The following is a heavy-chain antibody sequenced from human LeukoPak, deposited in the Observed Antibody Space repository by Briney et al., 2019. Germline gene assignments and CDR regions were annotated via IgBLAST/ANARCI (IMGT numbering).Heavy chain of an antibody. CDR2: IKQDGSEK. CDR3: AGARGGCDFDY. D-gene: IGHD6-19*01. V-gene: IGHV3-7*03. CDR1: RFTFSSYW. Sequence: GGSLRLSCAASRFTFSSYWMSWVRQAPGKGLEWVANIKQDGSEKYYVDSVKGRFTISRDNAKNSLYLQLNSLRAEDTAVYYCAGARGGCDFDYWGQGTLVTVSS. J-gene: IGHJ4*02.